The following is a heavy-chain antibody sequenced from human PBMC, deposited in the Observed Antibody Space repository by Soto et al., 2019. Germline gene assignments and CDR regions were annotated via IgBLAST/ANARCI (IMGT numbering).Heavy chain of an antibody. CDR2: KKQDGSEK. CDR3: ARGLAAPDH. V-gene: IGHV3-7*05. Sequence: RLSCAASGFTFSSYLMSWVRQAPGKGLEGVANKKQDGSEKYYVDSVKGRFTISRDNAKNSLDLQMSSLRAEDTAVYYCARGLAAPDHWGLGTLVTVS. D-gene: IGHD6-6*01. CDR1: GFTFSSYL. J-gene: IGHJ4*02.